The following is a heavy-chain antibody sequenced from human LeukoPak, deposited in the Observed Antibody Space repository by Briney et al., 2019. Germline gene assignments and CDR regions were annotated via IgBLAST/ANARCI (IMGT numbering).Heavy chain of an antibody. J-gene: IGHJ4*02. CDR3: ARDLGSGDHGLLV. CDR1: RFTFNSYT. CDR2: ISRTGTTI. Sequence: PGGSLRLSCAASRFTFNSYTMNWVRQAPGNGLEWISYISRTGTTIYYADSVKGRFTISSDNPKNSLYLTMYSLRSEDTGLYFCARDLGSGDHGLLVWGQGTLLTVSS. D-gene: IGHD2-21*02. V-gene: IGHV3-48*01.